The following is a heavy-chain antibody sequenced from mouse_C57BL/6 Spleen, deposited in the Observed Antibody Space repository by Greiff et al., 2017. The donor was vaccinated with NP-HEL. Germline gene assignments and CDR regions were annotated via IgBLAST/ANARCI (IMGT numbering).Heavy chain of an antibody. V-gene: IGHV1-26*01. J-gene: IGHJ3*01. Sequence: EVQLQQSGPELVKPGASVKISCKASGYTFTDYYMNWVKQSHGKSLEWIGDINPNNGGSSYNQKFKGKATLTVDKSSSTAYMERRSRTSEDSAVYYSAAKTAQATFAYWGQGTLVTVTA. CDR2: INPNNGGS. CDR3: AAKTAQATFAY. D-gene: IGHD3-2*02. CDR1: GYTFTDYY.